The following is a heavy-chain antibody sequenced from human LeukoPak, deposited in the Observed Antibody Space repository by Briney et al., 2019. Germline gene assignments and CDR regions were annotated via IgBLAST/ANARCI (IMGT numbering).Heavy chain of an antibody. V-gene: IGHV4-59*08. CDR2: IFHTGNT. Sequence: NPSETLSLTCTVSGGSIRSSFWSWIRQPPGEGLEWIGYIFHTGNTNYNPSLKSRVSMSPDTSKSQISLRLNSVTAADTAVYYCAKHRFGEPRFDNWGQGSLVSVSS. D-gene: IGHD3-10*01. CDR1: GGSIRSSF. CDR3: AKHRFGEPRFDN. J-gene: IGHJ4*02.